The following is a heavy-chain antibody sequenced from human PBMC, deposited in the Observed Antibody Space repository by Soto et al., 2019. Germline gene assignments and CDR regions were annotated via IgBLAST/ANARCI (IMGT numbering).Heavy chain of an antibody. D-gene: IGHD3-3*01. J-gene: IGHJ4*02. Sequence: EVQLLESGGGLVQPGGSLRLSCAASGFTFSSYAMSWVRQAPGKGLEWVSAISGSGVSTYYADSVKGRFTISRDKSKNTLYLQMNSLRAEDTAVYYCAKGDPFTIFGVVIAGDYWGQGTLVTVSS. CDR1: GFTFSSYA. CDR3: AKGDPFTIFGVVIAGDY. V-gene: IGHV3-23*01. CDR2: ISGSGVST.